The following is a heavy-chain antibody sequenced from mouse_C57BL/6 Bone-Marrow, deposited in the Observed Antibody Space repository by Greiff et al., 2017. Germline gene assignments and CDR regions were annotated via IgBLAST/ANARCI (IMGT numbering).Heavy chain of an antibody. Sequence: VHVKQPGAELVKPGASVKMSCKASGYTFTSYWLTWVKQRPGQGLEWIGDIYPGSGSTNYNEKFKSKATLTVDTSSSTAYMQPSRLTSEDSAVYYCARGKRDYFDYWGQGTTLKVSS. CDR3: ARGKRDYFDY. D-gene: IGHD2-1*01. CDR2: IYPGSGST. V-gene: IGHV1-55*01. J-gene: IGHJ2*01. CDR1: GYTFTSYW.